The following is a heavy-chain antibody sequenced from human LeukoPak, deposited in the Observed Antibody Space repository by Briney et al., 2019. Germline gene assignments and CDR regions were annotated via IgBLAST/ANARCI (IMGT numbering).Heavy chain of an antibody. J-gene: IGHJ4*02. V-gene: IGHV1-8*01. Sequence: ASVKVSCKASGYTFTRHYMNWVRQAPGQGLEWMGWMNPNSGNTDYAQKFQGRVTMTRNTSISTAYMELSSLRSEDTAVYYCARALRIVCGSDCHSYYFDYWGQGTLVTVSS. CDR2: MNPNSGNT. D-gene: IGHD2-21*02. CDR3: ARALRIVCGSDCHSYYFDY. CDR1: GYTFTRHY.